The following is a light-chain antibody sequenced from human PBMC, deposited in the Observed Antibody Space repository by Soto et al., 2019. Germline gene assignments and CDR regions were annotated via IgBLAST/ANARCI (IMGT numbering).Light chain of an antibody. CDR2: KAS. CDR3: QQHTT. Sequence: DIEMTQSPSALAASVGDRVTITCRGSQGISSWLAWYQQKPGKAPRLLIYKASSLAGGVPSRFSGSGSGTEFTLTISSLQPEDVATYHCQQHTTFGQGTKVDIK. J-gene: IGKJ1*01. CDR1: QGISSW. V-gene: IGKV1-5*03.